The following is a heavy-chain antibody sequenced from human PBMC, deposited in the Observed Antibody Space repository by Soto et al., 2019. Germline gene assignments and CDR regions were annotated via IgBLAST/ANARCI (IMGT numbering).Heavy chain of an antibody. D-gene: IGHD1-1*01. V-gene: IGHV4-4*07. CDR2: IYATGTT. Sequence: SETLSLTCTFSGASISGYYWSWIRKSAGKGLEWIGRIYATGTTDYNPSLKSRVMMSVDTSKKQFSLKLRSVTAADTAVYDCVRDGTKTLREWFDPWGQGISVTVSS. CDR3: VRDGTKTLREWFDP. CDR1: GASISGYY. J-gene: IGHJ5*02.